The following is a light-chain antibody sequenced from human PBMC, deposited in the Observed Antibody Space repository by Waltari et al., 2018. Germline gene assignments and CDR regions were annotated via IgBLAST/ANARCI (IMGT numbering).Light chain of an antibody. Sequence: SYELTQPPSVSVSPGQTASITCPGDIFGNKYASWYQQKPGQSPLLVIYQDTKRPSEIPERFSGSKSATAATLTITGTQAMDEADYYCQALGTGAWVFGGGTKLTVL. V-gene: IGLV3-1*01. CDR3: QALGTGAWV. J-gene: IGLJ3*02. CDR2: QDT. CDR1: IFGNKY.